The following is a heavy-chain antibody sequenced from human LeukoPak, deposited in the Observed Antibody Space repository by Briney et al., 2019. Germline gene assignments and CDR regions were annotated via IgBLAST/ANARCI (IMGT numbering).Heavy chain of an antibody. Sequence: GGSLTLSCAVSAFTVSSNYTSWVRHAPGRGREWVSVIYSGGSTYYADSVKGRFTISRDNYKNTLYLQMNSLRAEDTAVYYCAKEQYSSSVSDWGQGTLVTVSS. J-gene: IGHJ4*02. CDR2: IYSGGST. D-gene: IGHD6-13*01. CDR1: AFTVSSNY. V-gene: IGHV3-66*02. CDR3: AKEQYSSSVSD.